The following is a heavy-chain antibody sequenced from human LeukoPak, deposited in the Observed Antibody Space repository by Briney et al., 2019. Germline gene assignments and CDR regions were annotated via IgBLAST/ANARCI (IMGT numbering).Heavy chain of an antibody. CDR1: GFTFSNYK. CDR3: ARAAYSSTWYSRYFDL. CDR2: ISWNSGSI. J-gene: IGHJ2*01. V-gene: IGHV3-9*01. D-gene: IGHD6-13*01. Sequence: GGSLRLSCAASGFTFSNYKLNWVRQAPGKGLEWVSGISWNSGSIGYADSVKGRFTISRDNAKNSLYLQMNSLRAEDTALYYCARAAYSSTWYSRYFDLWGRGTLVTVSS.